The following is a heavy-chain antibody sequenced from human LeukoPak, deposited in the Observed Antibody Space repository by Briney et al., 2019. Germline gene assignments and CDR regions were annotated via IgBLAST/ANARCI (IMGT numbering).Heavy chain of an antibody. CDR2: ISYDGSNK. CDR1: GFTFSNYV. D-gene: IGHD6-13*01. CDR3: ARDPDSSSWYHYYYYGMDV. V-gene: IGHV3-30*03. Sequence: GRSLRLSCAASGFTFSNYVMHWVRQAPGKGLEWVAVISYDGSNKYYADSVKGRFTISRDNSKNTLYLQMNSLRAEDTAVYYCARDPDSSSWYHYYYYGMDVWGQGTTVTVSS. J-gene: IGHJ6*02.